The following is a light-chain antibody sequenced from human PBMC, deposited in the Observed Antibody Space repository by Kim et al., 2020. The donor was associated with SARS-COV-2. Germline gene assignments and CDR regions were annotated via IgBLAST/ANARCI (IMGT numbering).Light chain of an antibody. CDR3: QTADSSGTYWV. CDR2: KDC. J-gene: IGLJ3*02. Sequence: SYELTQPPSVSVSPGQTARITCSGDALPKQYAYWYQQKPGQAPVLVIYKDCERPSGIPERFSGSSSGTTATLTISGVQAEDEADYYCQTADSSGTYWVFG. CDR1: ALPKQY. V-gene: IGLV3-25*03.